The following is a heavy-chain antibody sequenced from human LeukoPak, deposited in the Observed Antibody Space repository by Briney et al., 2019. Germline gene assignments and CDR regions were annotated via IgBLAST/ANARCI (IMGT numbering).Heavy chain of an antibody. CDR2: ITSSRSYI. V-gene: IGHV3-21*01. CDR3: SRDHDYFDSGGYSPLLDY. D-gene: IGHD3-22*01. Sequence: PGGSLRLSCAASGFTFSSYSMNWVRQAPGKGLEWVSSITSSRSYINYADSVKGRFTISRDNAKNSLYLQMNSLRAEDTAVYYCSRDHDYFDSGGYSPLLDYWGQGTLVTVSS. CDR1: GFTFSSYS. J-gene: IGHJ4*02.